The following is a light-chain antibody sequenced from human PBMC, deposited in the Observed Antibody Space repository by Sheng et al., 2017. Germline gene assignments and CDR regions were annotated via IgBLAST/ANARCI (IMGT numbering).Light chain of an antibody. CDR2: QND. V-gene: IGLV3-1*01. CDR3: QAWDSGTVV. CDR1: KLGDKY. J-gene: IGLJ2*01. Sequence: SYEVTQPPSVSVSPGQTASITCSGDKLGDKYVCWYQQRPGQSPVLIIYQNDKRPSGIPDRFSGSNSGNTATLTISGTQTMDEADYYCQAWDSGTVVFGGGTKVTVL.